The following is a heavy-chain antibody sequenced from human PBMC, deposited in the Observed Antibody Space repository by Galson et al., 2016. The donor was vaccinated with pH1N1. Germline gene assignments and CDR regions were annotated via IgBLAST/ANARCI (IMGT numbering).Heavy chain of an antibody. CDR3: ARAIGSRSAY. V-gene: IGHV3-7*01. D-gene: IGHD3-16*02. CDR2: IKEDGSDT. J-gene: IGHJ4*02. Sequence: SLRLSCAASGFTFSNYWMHWVRQVPGKGLEWVANIKEDGSDTYYVDSVRGRFTISRDNAKNSLYLQMNSLRDEDKALYYCARAIGSRSAYWGQGTLVTVSS. CDR1: GFTFSNYW.